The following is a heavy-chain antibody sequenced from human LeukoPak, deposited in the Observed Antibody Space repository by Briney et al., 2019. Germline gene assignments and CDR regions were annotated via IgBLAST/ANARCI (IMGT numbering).Heavy chain of an antibody. CDR3: AGRESSMARSH. D-gene: IGHD3-10*01. CDR1: GFIFSDYW. V-gene: IGHV3-7*01. J-gene: IGHJ4*01. CDR2: INEDGSVQ. Sequence: TGGSLRLSCAASGFIFSDYWMNWVRQVPGKGLEWVANINEDGSVQDYVHSVRGRFTISRDNAKNSMYLQMNSLRAEDTAIYYCAGRESSMARSHWGHGTLVTVSS.